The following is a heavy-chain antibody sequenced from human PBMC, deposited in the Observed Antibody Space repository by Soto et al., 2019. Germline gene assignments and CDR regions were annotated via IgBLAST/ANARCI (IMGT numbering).Heavy chain of an antibody. D-gene: IGHD3-22*01. CDR3: ARQIYDSDTGPNFQYYFDS. J-gene: IGHJ4*02. Sequence: PGESLKISCKGSVYSFTSYWIAWVRQMPGKGLECMGIIYPGDSQTYYSPSFRGHVTISVTKSITTVFLQWSSLRASDTAMYYCARQIYDSDTGPNFQYYFDSWGQGTPVTVSS. CDR2: IYPGDSQT. CDR1: VYSFTSYW. V-gene: IGHV5-51*01.